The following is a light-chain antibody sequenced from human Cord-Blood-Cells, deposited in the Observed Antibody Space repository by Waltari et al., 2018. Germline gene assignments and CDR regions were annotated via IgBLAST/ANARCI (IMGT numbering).Light chain of an antibody. Sequence: QSALTQPASVSGSPGQSLTISCTVTSSDVGRYNLVSWYQQHPGKAPKLMIYEGSKRPSGVSNRFSGSKSGNTASLTISGLQAEDEADYYCCSYAGSAYVFGTGTKVTVL. V-gene: IGLV2-23*01. CDR2: EGS. CDR1: SSDVGRYNL. CDR3: CSYAGSAYV. J-gene: IGLJ1*01.